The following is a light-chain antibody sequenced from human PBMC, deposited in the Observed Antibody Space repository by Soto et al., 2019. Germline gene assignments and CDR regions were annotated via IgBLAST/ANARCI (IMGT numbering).Light chain of an antibody. CDR1: HSVSSSY. CDR2: TTS. V-gene: IGKV3-20*01. Sequence: EIVLTQSPGTLSLSPGERATLSCRASHSVSSSYLAWYQQKPGQAPRLLMYTTSSRATGTPDRFSGSGSGTDFTLTISRLEPEDFAVYYCQQYDTSPYTFGQGTKLEIK. CDR3: QQYDTSPYT. J-gene: IGKJ2*01.